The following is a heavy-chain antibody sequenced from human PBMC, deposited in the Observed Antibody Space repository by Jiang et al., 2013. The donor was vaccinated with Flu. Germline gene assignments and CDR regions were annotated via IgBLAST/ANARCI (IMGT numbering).Heavy chain of an antibody. J-gene: IGHJ4*02. CDR2: INHSGST. CDR1: GGSFSGYY. V-gene: IGHV4-34*01. Sequence: SLTCAVYGGSFSGYYWSWIRQPPGKGLEWIGEINHSGSTNYNPSLKSRVTISVDTSKNQFSLKLSSVTAADTAVYYCARGPKENTAMAIGIDYWGQGTLVTVSS. CDR3: ARGPKENTAMAIGIDY. D-gene: IGHD5-18*01.